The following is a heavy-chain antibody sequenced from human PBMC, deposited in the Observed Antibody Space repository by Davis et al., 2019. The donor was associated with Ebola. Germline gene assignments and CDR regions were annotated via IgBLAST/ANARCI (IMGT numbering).Heavy chain of an antibody. CDR3: TTYYYDRTGQGHYHYGMDV. J-gene: IGHJ6*02. CDR2: IKSKTDGGTT. D-gene: IGHD3-22*01. CDR1: GFTFSNAW. Sequence: PGGSLRLSCEASGFTFSNAWMNWVRQAPGKGLEWVGRIKSKTDGGTTDYAAPVKGRFTVSRDDSENTLYLQMNSLKTEDTAVYYCTTYYYDRTGQGHYHYGMDVWGQGTTVTVSS. V-gene: IGHV3-15*01.